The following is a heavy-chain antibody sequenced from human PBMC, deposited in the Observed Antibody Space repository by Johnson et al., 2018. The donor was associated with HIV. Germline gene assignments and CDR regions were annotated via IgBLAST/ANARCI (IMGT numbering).Heavy chain of an antibody. CDR1: GFTFSSYA. J-gene: IGHJ3*02. D-gene: IGHD1-14*01. CDR2: ISYDGSNK. Sequence: QVQLVESGGGVVQPGRSLRLSCAASGFTFSSYAMHWVRQAPGKGLEWVAVISYDGSNKYYADSVKGRFTISRDNSKNSLYLQMNSLRAEDTAVYYCARANTGRGAFDIWGQGTMVTVSS. CDR3: ARANTGRGAFDI. V-gene: IGHV3-30*04.